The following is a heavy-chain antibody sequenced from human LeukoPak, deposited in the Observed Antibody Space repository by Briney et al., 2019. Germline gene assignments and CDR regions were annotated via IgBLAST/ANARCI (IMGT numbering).Heavy chain of an antibody. CDR1: GFTLRNYW. Sequence: GGSLRLSCAASGFTLRNYWMHWVRQVPGRGLVWVSRISGDGSGTNYADSVKGRFTISRDNAKNTAYLQINNLRGQDTAVYFCARYSSSSGGPSYYLDYWGQGTLVTVSS. CDR3: ARYSSSSGGPSYYLDY. J-gene: IGHJ4*02. CDR2: ISGDGSGT. V-gene: IGHV3-74*01. D-gene: IGHD6-6*01.